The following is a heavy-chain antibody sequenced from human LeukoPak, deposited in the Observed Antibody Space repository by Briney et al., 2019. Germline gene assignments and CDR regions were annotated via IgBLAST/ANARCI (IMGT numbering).Heavy chain of an antibody. CDR2: IRYDGSNK. J-gene: IGHJ4*02. Sequence: SGGSLRLSCAASGFTFSSYGMHWARQAPGKGLEWVAFIRYDGSNKYYADSVKGRFTISRDNSKNTLYLQMNSLRAEDTALYYCARDWGYSSSSVDYWGQGTLVTVSS. D-gene: IGHD6-13*01. CDR1: GFTFSSYG. V-gene: IGHV3-30*02. CDR3: ARDWGYSSSSVDY.